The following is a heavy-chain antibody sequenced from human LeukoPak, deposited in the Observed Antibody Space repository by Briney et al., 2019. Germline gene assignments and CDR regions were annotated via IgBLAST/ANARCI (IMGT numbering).Heavy chain of an antibody. CDR3: ARVGYCSHGSCLRLDWYFDL. CDR1: GDSISSWY. V-gene: IGHV4-59*01. D-gene: IGHD2-15*01. Sequence: SETLSLTCAVSGDSISSWYWSWIRQPPGKGLQWIGCIYYSGTTYYNPSLKSRVSISFDTSKNQFSLKLSSVTAADTAVYYCARVGYCSHGSCLRLDWYFDLWGRGTLVTVSS. CDR2: IYYSGTT. J-gene: IGHJ2*01.